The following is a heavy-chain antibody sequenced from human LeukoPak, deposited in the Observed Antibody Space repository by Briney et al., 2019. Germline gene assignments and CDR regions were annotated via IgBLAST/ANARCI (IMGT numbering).Heavy chain of an antibody. Sequence: GGSLRLSCAASGFTFSDYYMTWIRQAPGKGLEWLSYISNSGSSVYCADSVMGRFTVSRDNAKRSLCLQIKSLRDDDTAVYHCALGTINKDYYFGMDVWGQGTTVTVSS. CDR3: ALGTINKDYYFGMDV. V-gene: IGHV3-11*01. D-gene: IGHD2-8*01. J-gene: IGHJ6*02. CDR2: ISNSGSSV. CDR1: GFTFSDYY.